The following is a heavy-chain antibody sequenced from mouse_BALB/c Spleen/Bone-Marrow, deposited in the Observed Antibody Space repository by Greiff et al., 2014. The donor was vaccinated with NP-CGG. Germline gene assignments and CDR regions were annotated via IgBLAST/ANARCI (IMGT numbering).Heavy chain of an antibody. CDR2: INSNGGST. J-gene: IGHJ2*01. D-gene: IGHD2-1*01. CDR3: VRGNYGNYVDYFDF. Sequence: VQLKESGGGLVQPGGSLKLSCAASGFAFSNYGMSWVRQTPGKRLELVATINSNGGSTYYPGSVKGRFTISRDTAKNTLYLQMSSLKSEETAMYYCVRGNYGNYVDYFDFWGQGTTLTVSS. V-gene: IGHV5-6-3*01. CDR1: GFAFSNYG.